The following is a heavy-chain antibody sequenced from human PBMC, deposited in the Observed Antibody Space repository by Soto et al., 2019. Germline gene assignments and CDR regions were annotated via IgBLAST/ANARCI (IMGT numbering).Heavy chain of an antibody. CDR1: GFMFRHFG. D-gene: IGHD1-26*01. CDR2: ISYEGISK. CDR3: ARNRGGSDGVRFDP. V-gene: IGHV3-30*03. J-gene: IGHJ5*02. Sequence: QEQLVQSGGGVVQPGGSLRLSCVGSGFMFRHFGMHWVRQAPGKALEWVAFISYEGISKYYGDSLKDRFTISRDNSKNTLYLQMNSLRPADTAFYYCARNRGGSDGVRFDPWGQGSLVTVSS.